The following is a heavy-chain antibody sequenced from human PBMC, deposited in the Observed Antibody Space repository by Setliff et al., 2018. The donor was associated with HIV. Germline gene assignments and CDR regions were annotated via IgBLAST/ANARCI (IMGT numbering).Heavy chain of an antibody. CDR2: IIPILGIA. J-gene: IGHJ6*04. Sequence: GASVKVSCKASGGTFSSYAINWVRQAPGQGLEWMGGIIPILGIANYAQKFQGRVTITADKSTSTAYMELSSLRSEDTAVYYCASAIVGLGYNFFSVDVWGKGTTVTVS. V-gene: IGHV1-69*10. CDR1: GGTFSSYA. CDR3: ASAIVGLGYNFFSVDV. D-gene: IGHD1-26*01.